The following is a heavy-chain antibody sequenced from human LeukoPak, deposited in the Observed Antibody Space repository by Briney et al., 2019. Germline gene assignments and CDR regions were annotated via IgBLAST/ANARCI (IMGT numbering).Heavy chain of an antibody. D-gene: IGHD6-19*01. Sequence: SETLSLTCTVSGGSVSSGSYYWSWIRQPPGKGLEWIGYIYYSGSTNYNPSLKSRVTISVDTSKNQFSLMLSSVTAADTAVYYCASSIAVAAPWGQGTLVTVSS. CDR3: ASSIAVAAP. V-gene: IGHV4-61*01. J-gene: IGHJ5*02. CDR1: GGSVSSGSYY. CDR2: IYYSGST.